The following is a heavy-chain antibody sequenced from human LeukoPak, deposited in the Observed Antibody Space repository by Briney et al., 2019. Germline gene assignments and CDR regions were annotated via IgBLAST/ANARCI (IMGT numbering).Heavy chain of an antibody. CDR3: AKGGSTSRVTTSRVVFGYYYYLDV. V-gene: IGHV3-23*01. CDR1: GFTFSSHA. CDR2: LSGSGGTT. D-gene: IGHD4-17*01. J-gene: IGHJ6*03. Sequence: GGSLTLSCAASGFTFSSHAMSWVRQAPGKGLEWVSSLSGSGGTTYHADSVKGRFSISRDNSKNTLYLKLNSLRAEDTAVYYCAKGGSTSRVTTSRVVFGYYYYLDVWGKGTPVTVSS.